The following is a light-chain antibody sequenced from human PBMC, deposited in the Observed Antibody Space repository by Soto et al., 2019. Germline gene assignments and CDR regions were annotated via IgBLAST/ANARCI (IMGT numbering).Light chain of an antibody. V-gene: IGLV2-14*03. CDR1: SSDVGGYNY. CDR3: SSYTSSSTYV. CDR2: DVS. Sequence: QSVLTQPASVSGSPGQSITISCTGTSSDVGGYNYVSWYQQLPGKAPKLMIYDVSNRPSGASDRFSGSNSGNTASLTISGLQAEDEADYFCSSYTSSSTYVFGTGTKVTVL. J-gene: IGLJ1*01.